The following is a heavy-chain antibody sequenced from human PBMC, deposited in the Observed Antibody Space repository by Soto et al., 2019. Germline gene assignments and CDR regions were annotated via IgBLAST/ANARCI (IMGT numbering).Heavy chain of an antibody. Sequence: PSETLSLTCTVSGGSISSSSYYWGWIRQPPGKGLEWIGSIYYSGSTYYNPSLKSRVTISVDTSKNQFSLKLSSVTAADTAVYYCARHPYYYGSSGGGRYFDYWGQGTLVTVSS. CDR2: IYYSGST. CDR1: GGSISSSSYY. D-gene: IGHD3-22*01. J-gene: IGHJ4*02. V-gene: IGHV4-39*07. CDR3: ARHPYYYGSSGGGRYFDY.